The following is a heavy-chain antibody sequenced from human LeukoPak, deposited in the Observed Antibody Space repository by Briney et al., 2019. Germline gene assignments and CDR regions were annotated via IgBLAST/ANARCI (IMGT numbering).Heavy chain of an antibody. CDR3: AKSGRYCSGSSCYQEASLDY. Sequence: ASVKVSCKASGYTFTGYYMHWVRQAPGQGLEWMGIINPSGGSTSYAQKFQGRVTMTRDMSTSTVYMELSSLRVEDTAVYYCAKSGRYCSGSSCYQEASLDYWGQGTLVTVSS. CDR2: INPSGGST. D-gene: IGHD2-15*01. J-gene: IGHJ4*02. V-gene: IGHV1-46*01. CDR1: GYTFTGYY.